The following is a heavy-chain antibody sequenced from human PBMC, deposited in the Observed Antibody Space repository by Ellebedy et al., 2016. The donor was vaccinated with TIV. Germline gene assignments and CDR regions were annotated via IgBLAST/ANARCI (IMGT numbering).Heavy chain of an antibody. V-gene: IGHV4-59*01. CDR3: AGGDISTTPAGERNWFDP. Sequence: SETLSLTCTVSGASMGSYYWNWIRQPPGKGLEYIGYIYYSGSTNYNPSLKSRVTISVDRAKSQFSLRLTSVTAADTAVYYCAGGDISTTPAGERNWFDPWGQGILVTVSS. CDR1: GASMGSYY. D-gene: IGHD3-16*01. CDR2: IYYSGST. J-gene: IGHJ5*02.